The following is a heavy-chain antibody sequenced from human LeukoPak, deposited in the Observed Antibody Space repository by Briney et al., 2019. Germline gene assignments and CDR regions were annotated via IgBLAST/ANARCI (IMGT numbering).Heavy chain of an antibody. CDR1: GFTVSSNS. Sequence: GGSLRLSCAASGFTVSSNSMSWVRQAPGKGLEWVSVIYSGGSTYYADSVKGRFTIYRDNPKNRLYLQTNSLGAEDTGVYSCASDKDGHFDYWGQGTMVTVSS. J-gene: IGHJ4*02. D-gene: IGHD2-15*01. CDR2: IYSGGST. CDR3: ASDKDGHFDY. V-gene: IGHV3-53*01.